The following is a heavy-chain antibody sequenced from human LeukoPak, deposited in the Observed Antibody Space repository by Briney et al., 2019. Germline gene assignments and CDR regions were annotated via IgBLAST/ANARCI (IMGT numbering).Heavy chain of an antibody. D-gene: IGHD5-18*01. CDR3: ARARYSYGYPYFDY. CDR2: IYHSGST. CDR1: GGSISSGGYS. J-gene: IGHJ4*02. Sequence: PSETLSLTCAVSGGSISSGGYSWSWIRQPPGKGLEWIGYIYHSGSTYYNPSLKSRVTTSVDRSKNQFSLKLSSVTAADTAVYYCARARYSYGYPYFDYWGQGTLVTVSS. V-gene: IGHV4-30-2*01.